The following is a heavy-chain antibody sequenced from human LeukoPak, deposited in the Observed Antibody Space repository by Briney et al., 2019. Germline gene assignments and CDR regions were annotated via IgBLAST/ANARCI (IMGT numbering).Heavy chain of an antibody. Sequence: HPGGSLRLSCAASGFIFSNYAMHWVRQAPGKGLEYVSGISSSGTNTYYANSVKGRFTISRDNSKNTLYLQVGSLRAEDMAVYYCARAPYYYDGSAWRGDAFDFWGQGTMVTVSS. CDR1: GFIFSNYA. CDR2: ISSSGTNT. V-gene: IGHV3-64*01. D-gene: IGHD3-22*01. J-gene: IGHJ3*01. CDR3: ARAPYYYDGSAWRGDAFDF.